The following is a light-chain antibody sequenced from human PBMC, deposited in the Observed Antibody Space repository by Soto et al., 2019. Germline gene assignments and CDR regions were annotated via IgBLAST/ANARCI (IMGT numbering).Light chain of an antibody. CDR3: SSYTSSNSVV. V-gene: IGLV2-14*01. CDR1: SSDIGTYIY. J-gene: IGLJ2*01. CDR2: EVG. Sequence: SALTQPASVSGSPGQSITISCTGTSSDIGTYIYVSWYLQHPGKAPKLLIYEVGNRPSGVSNRFSGSKSGNTASLTISGLQAEDEADYYCSSYTSSNSVVFGGGTKVTVL.